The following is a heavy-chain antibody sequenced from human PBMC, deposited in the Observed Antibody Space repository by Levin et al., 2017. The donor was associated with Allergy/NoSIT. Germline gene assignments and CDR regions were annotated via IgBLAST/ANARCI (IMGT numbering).Heavy chain of an antibody. Sequence: SETLSLTCAVSGGSISSGGYSWSWLRQPPGKGLEWIGYIYHSGSTYYNPSLKSRVTISVDRSKNQFSLKLSSVTAAETAVYYCARGGKGDYADYWGQGTLVTVSS. CDR3: ARGGKGDYADY. CDR1: GGSISSGGYS. CDR2: IYHSGST. J-gene: IGHJ4*02. V-gene: IGHV4-30-2*01.